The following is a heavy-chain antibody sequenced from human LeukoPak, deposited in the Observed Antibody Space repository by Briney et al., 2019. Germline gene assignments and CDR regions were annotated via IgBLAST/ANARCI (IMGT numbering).Heavy chain of an antibody. CDR2: MSGSGGST. V-gene: IGHV3-23*01. CDR3: AKDLAVGIPTASDY. D-gene: IGHD2-2*01. CDR1: GFTFSSYA. Sequence: PGGSLRLSCAASGFTFSSYAMSWVRQAPGKGLEWVSGMSGSGGSTYYADSVKGRFTISRDNSKNTLSLQMISLRAEDTAVYNCAKDLAVGIPTASDYWGQGTLVTVSS. J-gene: IGHJ4*02.